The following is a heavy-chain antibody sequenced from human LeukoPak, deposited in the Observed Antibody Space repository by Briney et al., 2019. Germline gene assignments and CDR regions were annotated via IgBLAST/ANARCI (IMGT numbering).Heavy chain of an antibody. V-gene: IGHV3-21*06. CDR3: ARVSTAVSLAIDY. CDR1: GFTFSDYN. D-gene: IGHD6-13*01. CDR2: ISSSSTYI. J-gene: IGHJ4*02. Sequence: GGSLRLSCAASGFTFSDYNMNWGRQAPGKGLEWVSVISSSSTYIYYADSVKGRFTISRDNAKNSLYLQMNSLRAEDTAVYYCARVSTAVSLAIDYWGQGTLVTVST.